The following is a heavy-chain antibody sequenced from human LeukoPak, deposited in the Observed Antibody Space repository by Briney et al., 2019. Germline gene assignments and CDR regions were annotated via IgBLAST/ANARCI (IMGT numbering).Heavy chain of an antibody. CDR2: VFNGRIT. CDR3: ATRPASRTWYGVFDF. D-gene: IGHD6-13*01. Sequence: SETLSLTCSVSGVSMNSHYWSWIRQSPGKGMEWVGYVFNGRITSYTPPLTSRVSMSLDTSSDQFSLRLTSVTAADTAIYYCATRPASRTWYGVFDFWSQGTLVTVSS. CDR1: GVSMNSHY. J-gene: IGHJ4*02. V-gene: IGHV4-59*11.